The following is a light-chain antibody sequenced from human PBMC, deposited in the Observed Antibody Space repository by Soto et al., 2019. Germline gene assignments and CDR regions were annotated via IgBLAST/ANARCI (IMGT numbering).Light chain of an antibody. J-gene: IGKJ1*01. CDR2: GAS. V-gene: IGKV3-15*01. CDR1: QSVSSN. Sequence: EIVMTQSPATLSVSPGERATLSCRASQSVSSNLAWYQQKPGQAPRLLIYGASTRATCIPARFRGSGSGTEVNPTNSSLPSEDFAGYFCQQYNKRPPAFGQGTKVEIK. CDR3: QQYNKRPPA.